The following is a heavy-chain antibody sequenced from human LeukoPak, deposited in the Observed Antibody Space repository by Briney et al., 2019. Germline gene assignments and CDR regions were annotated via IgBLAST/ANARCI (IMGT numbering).Heavy chain of an antibody. V-gene: IGHV3-7*04. CDR3: AREYDYVWGRTLHN. J-gene: IGHJ4*02. CDR1: GFTFSSYW. CDR2: IKQDGSNK. Sequence: GGSLRLSCAASGFTFSSYWMSWVRQAPGKGLEWVANIKQDGSNKYYADSVKGRFTISRDNSKNTLYLQMNSLRAEDTAVYYCAREYDYVWGRTLHNWGQGTLVTVSS. D-gene: IGHD3-16*01.